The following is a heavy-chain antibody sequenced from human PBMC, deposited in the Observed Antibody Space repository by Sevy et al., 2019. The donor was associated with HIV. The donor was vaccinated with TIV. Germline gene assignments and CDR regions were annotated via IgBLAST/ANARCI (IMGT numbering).Heavy chain of an antibody. Sequence: GGSLRLSCSASGFTFNTYTMHWVRRAPGKGLEWVAAISHDGTNKNHADSVKGRFTISRDNSKNTVSLQMNSLRGEDTALYYCAREYYDFWSGPINFYFGMDVWGQGTTVTVSS. J-gene: IGHJ6*02. V-gene: IGHV3-30-3*01. D-gene: IGHD3-3*01. CDR2: ISHDGTNK. CDR3: AREYYDFWSGPINFYFGMDV. CDR1: GFTFNTYT.